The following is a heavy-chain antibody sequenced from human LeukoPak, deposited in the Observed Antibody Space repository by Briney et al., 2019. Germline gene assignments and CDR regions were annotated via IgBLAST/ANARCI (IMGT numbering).Heavy chain of an antibody. CDR1: GGSISSSSYY. Sequence: SETLSLTCTVSGGSISSSSYYWGWIRQPPGKGLEWIGSIYYSGSTYYNPSLKSRVTISVDTSKNQFSLKLSSVTAADTAVYYCARHTDTAMPFDYWAREPWSPSPQ. V-gene: IGHV4-39*01. CDR2: IYYSGST. CDR3: ARHTDTAMPFDY. D-gene: IGHD5-18*01. J-gene: IGHJ4*02.